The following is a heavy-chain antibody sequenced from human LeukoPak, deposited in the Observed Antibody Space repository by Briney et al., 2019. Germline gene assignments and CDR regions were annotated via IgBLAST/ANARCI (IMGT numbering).Heavy chain of an antibody. CDR1: GYTFTSYY. D-gene: IGHD3-22*01. V-gene: IGHV1-46*01. CDR2: INPSGGST. CDR3: ARDSRGYYDSSGYQRY. Sequence: ASVKVSCKASGYTFTSYYMHWVRQAPGQGLEWMGIINPSGGSTSYAQKFQGRVTMTRDTSTSTVYMELSSLRSEDTAVYYCARDSRGYYDSSGYQRYWGQGTLVTVSS. J-gene: IGHJ4*02.